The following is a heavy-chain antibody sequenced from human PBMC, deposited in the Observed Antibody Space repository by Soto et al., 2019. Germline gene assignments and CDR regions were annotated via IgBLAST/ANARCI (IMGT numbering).Heavy chain of an antibody. Sequence: GASVKVSCKASGYTFTSYAMHWVRQAPGQRLEWMGWINAGNGNTKYSQKFQGRVTITRDTSASTAYMELSSLRSEDTAVYYCARDRIAARLFYYYYGMDVWGQGTTVTVSS. CDR2: INAGNGNT. D-gene: IGHD6-6*01. J-gene: IGHJ6*02. V-gene: IGHV1-3*01. CDR1: GYTFTSYA. CDR3: ARDRIAARLFYYYYGMDV.